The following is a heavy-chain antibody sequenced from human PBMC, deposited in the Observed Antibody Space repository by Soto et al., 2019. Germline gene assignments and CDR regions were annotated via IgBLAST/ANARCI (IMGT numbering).Heavy chain of an antibody. CDR3: AAHDSGGYYAEY. CDR2: IHYSGST. V-gene: IGHV4-39*01. J-gene: IGHJ4*02. D-gene: IGHD3-22*01. Sequence: QLQLQESGPGLVKPSETLSLTCTVSGESVTISDYYWGWIRQPPGKGLEWIGSIHYSGSTYYNPSLKSRVTISGDTSKKQFSLKLTSVTAADAAVYYCAAHDSGGYYAEYWGQGTLVTVSA. CDR1: GESVTISDYY.